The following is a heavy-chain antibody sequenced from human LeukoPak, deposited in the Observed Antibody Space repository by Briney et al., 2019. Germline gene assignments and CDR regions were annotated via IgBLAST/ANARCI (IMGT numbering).Heavy chain of an antibody. V-gene: IGHV3-66*02. J-gene: IGHJ6*03. CDR2: IYSGGST. CDR1: GFTVSSNY. Sequence: GGFLRLSCAASGFTVSSNYMSWVRQAPGKGLEWVSVIYSGGSTYYADSVKGRFTISRDNSKNTLYLQMDSLRAEDTAVYYCARTGEQWLAKYYYYMDVWAKGPRSPSP. D-gene: IGHD6-19*01. CDR3: ARTGEQWLAKYYYYMDV.